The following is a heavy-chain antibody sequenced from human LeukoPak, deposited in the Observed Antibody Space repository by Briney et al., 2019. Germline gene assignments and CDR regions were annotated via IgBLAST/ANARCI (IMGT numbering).Heavy chain of an antibody. CDR1: GYTFTSYY. Sequence: ASVKVSCKASGYTFTSYYMHWVRQAPGQGLEWMGIINPSGGSTSYAQEFQGRVTMTRDMSTSTVYMELSSLRSEDTAVYYCARADSEWLIEWGFDYWGQGTLVTVSS. J-gene: IGHJ4*02. V-gene: IGHV1-46*01. CDR2: INPSGGST. CDR3: ARADSEWLIEWGFDY. D-gene: IGHD6-19*01.